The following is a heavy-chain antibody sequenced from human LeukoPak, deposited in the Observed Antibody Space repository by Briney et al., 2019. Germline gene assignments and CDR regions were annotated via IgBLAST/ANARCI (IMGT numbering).Heavy chain of an antibody. V-gene: IGHV4-39*07. D-gene: IGHD2-2*01. CDR3: ARGRRSIVVVPAARRGYYYMDV. J-gene: IGHJ6*03. CDR1: GGSISSSSYY. CDR2: IYYSGST. Sequence: SETLSLTCTVSGGSISSSSYYWGWIRQPRGKGLEWIGSIYYSGSTYYNPSLKSRVTISVGTSKNQFSLKLSSVTAADTAVYYCARGRRSIVVVPAARRGYYYMDVWGNGTTVTVSS.